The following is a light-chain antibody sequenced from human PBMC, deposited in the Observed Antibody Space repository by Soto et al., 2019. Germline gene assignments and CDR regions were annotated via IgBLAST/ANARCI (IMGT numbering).Light chain of an antibody. CDR3: CSYAYTFSV. Sequence: QSALTQPASVSGSPGQSITISCIGTSTDVGSYNLFSWYQQHPGKAPKLIIYEGTKRPAGVSNRFSGSKSGNTASLTVSGLQAEDEDYYFCCSYAYTFSVFGGGTKLTVL. V-gene: IGLV2-23*01. CDR2: EGT. CDR1: STDVGSYNL. J-gene: IGLJ3*02.